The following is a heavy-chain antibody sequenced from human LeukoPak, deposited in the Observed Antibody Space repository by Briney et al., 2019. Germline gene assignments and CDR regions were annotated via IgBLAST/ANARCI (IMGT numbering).Heavy chain of an antibody. D-gene: IGHD6-13*01. V-gene: IGHV3-23*01. J-gene: IGHJ4*02. CDR3: AKDRYSSSWYFDY. Sequence: GGSLRLSCAASGFTFSSYWMSWVRQAPGKGLEWVSAISGSGGSTYYADSVKGRFTISRDNSKNTLYLQMNSLRAEDTAVYYCAKDRYSSSWYFDYWGQGTLVTVSS. CDR2: ISGSGGST. CDR1: GFTFSSYW.